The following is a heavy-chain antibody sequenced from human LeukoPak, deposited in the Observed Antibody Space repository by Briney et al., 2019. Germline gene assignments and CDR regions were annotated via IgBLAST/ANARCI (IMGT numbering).Heavy chain of an antibody. CDR1: GFTFSDYS. J-gene: IGHJ4*02. CDR3: ARDPSGWYVDY. V-gene: IGHV3-21*01. D-gene: IGHD6-19*01. Sequence: PGGSLRLSCAASGFTFSDYSMNWVRQAPGKGLEWVSYISGSSNYINYADSVKGRFTISRDNAKTSVYLQMDSLRAEDTAVYYCARDPSGWYVDYWGQGTLVTVSS. CDR2: ISGSSNYI.